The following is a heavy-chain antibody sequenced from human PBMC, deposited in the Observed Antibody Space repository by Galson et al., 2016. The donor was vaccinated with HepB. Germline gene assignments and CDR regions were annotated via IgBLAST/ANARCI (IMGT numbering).Heavy chain of an antibody. Sequence: SETLSLTCAVYGGSFSGYYWSWLRQPPGKGLEWIGEINHSGSTNDNPSLMSRVTISVDTSKNQFSLKLSSVTAADTAVYYCARRGDYFGSGTYRGRPFDYWGQGTLVTVSS. D-gene: IGHD3-10*01. CDR2: INHSGST. V-gene: IGHV4-34*01. J-gene: IGHJ4*02. CDR1: GGSFSGYY. CDR3: ARRGDYFGSGTYRGRPFDY.